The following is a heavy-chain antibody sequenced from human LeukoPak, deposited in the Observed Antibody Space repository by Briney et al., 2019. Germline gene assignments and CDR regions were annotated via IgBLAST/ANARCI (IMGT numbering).Heavy chain of an antibody. CDR1: GGSFSGYY. V-gene: IGHV4-34*01. CDR2: INHSGST. D-gene: IGHD3-10*01. Sequence: SETLSLTCAVYGGSFSGYYWSWIRQPPGKGLEWIGEINHSGSTNYNPSLKSRVTISVDTSKNQFSLKLSSVTAADTAVYYCAREGWFGELLIPNDAFDIWGQGTMVTVSS. CDR3: AREGWFGELLIPNDAFDI. J-gene: IGHJ3*02.